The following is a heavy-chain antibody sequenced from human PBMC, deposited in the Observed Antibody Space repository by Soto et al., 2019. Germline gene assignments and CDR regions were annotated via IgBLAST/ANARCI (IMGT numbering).Heavy chain of an antibody. CDR3: ARVSREDRIAAAYYYDYYGMDV. V-gene: IGHV1-69*13. CDR2: IIPIFGTA. J-gene: IGHJ6*02. D-gene: IGHD6-13*01. Sequence: SVKVSCKASGGTFSSYAIRWVRQAPGQGLEWMGGIIPIFGTANYAQKFQGRVTITADESTSTAYMELSSLRSEDTAVYYCARVSREDRIAAAYYYDYYGMDVWGQGTTVTAS. CDR1: GGTFSSYA.